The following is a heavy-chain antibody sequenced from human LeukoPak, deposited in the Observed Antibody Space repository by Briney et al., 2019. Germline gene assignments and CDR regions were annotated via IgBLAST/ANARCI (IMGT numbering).Heavy chain of an antibody. CDR2: IKPYTGYE. D-gene: IGHD6-13*01. Sequence: GASVNASCRAARYRFIAHYIHWVRQAPGQGLKWRAWIKPYTGYENYAHKLQGRVTSTSDTSITTAYMGLSRLTPDDPAVYYCVREYNIAATRGAFDIWGQSTMVTVSS. CDR3: VREYNIAATRGAFDI. V-gene: IGHV1-2*02. CDR1: RYRFIAHY. J-gene: IGHJ3*02.